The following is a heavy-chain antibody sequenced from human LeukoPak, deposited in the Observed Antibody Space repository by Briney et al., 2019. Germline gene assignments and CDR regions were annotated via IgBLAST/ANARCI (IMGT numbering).Heavy chain of an antibody. CDR1: GFTFSSYS. D-gene: IGHD2-2*01. V-gene: IGHV3-48*02. CDR3: ARVAVVVPPARGGYNGFDP. J-gene: IGHJ5*02. Sequence: PGGSLRLSCAASGFTFSSYSMNWVRQAPGKGLEWVSYISSSSSTIYYADSVKGRFTISRDNAKNSLYLQMNSLRDEDTAVYYCARVAVVVPPARGGYNGFDPWGHGTLVTVSS. CDR2: ISSSSSTI.